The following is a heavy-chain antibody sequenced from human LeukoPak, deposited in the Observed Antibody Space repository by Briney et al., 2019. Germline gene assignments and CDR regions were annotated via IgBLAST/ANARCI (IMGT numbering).Heavy chain of an antibody. Sequence: GGSLRLSCAASGFTFSSYAMSWVRQAPGRGLEWVSVISGNGGNTYYADSVTGRFTISRDSSKNTLYLQMNSLRAEDTAVYYCAKMGGYCSSTTCYALDYWGQGTLVTVSS. CDR3: AKMGGYCSSTTCYALDY. D-gene: IGHD2-2*01. V-gene: IGHV3-23*01. CDR2: ISGNGGNT. CDR1: GFTFSSYA. J-gene: IGHJ4*02.